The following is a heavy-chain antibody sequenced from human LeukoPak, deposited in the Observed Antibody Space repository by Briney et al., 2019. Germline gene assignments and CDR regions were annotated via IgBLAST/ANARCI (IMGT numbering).Heavy chain of an antibody. CDR3: AKDYIGYCSGGSCYNPYY. CDR1: GLTFSSYG. Sequence: GGSLRLSCAASGLTFSSYGMHWVRQAPGKGLEWVAVISYDGSNKYYADSVKGRFTISRDNSKNTLYLQMNSLRAEDTAVYYCAKDYIGYCSGGSCYNPYYWGQGTLVTVSS. J-gene: IGHJ4*02. CDR2: ISYDGSNK. V-gene: IGHV3-30*18. D-gene: IGHD2-15*01.